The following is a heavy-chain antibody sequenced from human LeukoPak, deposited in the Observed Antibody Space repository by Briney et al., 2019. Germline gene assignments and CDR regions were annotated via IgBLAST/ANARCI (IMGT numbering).Heavy chain of an antibody. CDR2: TYPDDSDT. V-gene: IGHV5-51*01. CDR1: GYSFTSYW. Sequence: GESLKISCKGSGYSFTSYWIGWVRQMPGKGLEWMGITYPDDSDTRNNPSFQGQVTISADKSISTAYLQWSSLKASDTAIYYCARVYYDSSGYYYEAFDIWGQGTMVTVSS. CDR3: ARVYYDSSGYYYEAFDI. D-gene: IGHD3-22*01. J-gene: IGHJ3*02.